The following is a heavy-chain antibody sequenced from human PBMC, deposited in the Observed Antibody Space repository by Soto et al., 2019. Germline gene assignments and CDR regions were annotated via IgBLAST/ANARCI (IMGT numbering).Heavy chain of an antibody. Sequence: SETLSLTCAVYGGSCSGYYWSWIRQPPGKGLEWIGEINHSGSTNYNPSLKSRVTISVDTSKNQFSLKLSSVTAADTAVYYCARLTRRHEVDYWGQGTLVTVSS. CDR3: ARLTRRHEVDY. J-gene: IGHJ4*02. CDR1: GGSCSGYY. D-gene: IGHD7-27*01. V-gene: IGHV4-34*01. CDR2: INHSGST.